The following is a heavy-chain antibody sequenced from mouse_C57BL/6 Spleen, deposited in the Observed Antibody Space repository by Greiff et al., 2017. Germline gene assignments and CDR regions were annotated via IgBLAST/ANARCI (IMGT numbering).Heavy chain of an antibody. V-gene: IGHV1-72*01. CDR1: GYTFTSYW. CDR3: ARLYSNRGAWFAY. Sequence: QQSCKASGYTFTSYWMHWVKQRPGRGLEWIGRIDPNSGGTKYNEKFKSKATLTVDKPSSTAYMQLSSLTSEDSAVYYCARLYSNRGAWFAYWGQGTLVTVSA. J-gene: IGHJ3*01. D-gene: IGHD2-5*01. CDR2: IDPNSGGT.